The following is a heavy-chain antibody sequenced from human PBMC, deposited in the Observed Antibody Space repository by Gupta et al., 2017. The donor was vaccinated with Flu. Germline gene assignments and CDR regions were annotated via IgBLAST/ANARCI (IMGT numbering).Heavy chain of an antibody. Sequence: QLVESGGGLVQPGGSRRLSCAASGSTFSSSYLQWVRQAPAKVLVWVSRINHDGSSTTYEESVKGRFTISRDNAKNTLYLQMNSLGDDDTAVYYCATVTSGCWGQGTLVTVSS. CDR3: ATVTSGC. J-gene: IGHJ4*02. V-gene: IGHV3-74*03. D-gene: IGHD4-17*01. CDR1: GSTFSSSY. CDR2: INHDGSST.